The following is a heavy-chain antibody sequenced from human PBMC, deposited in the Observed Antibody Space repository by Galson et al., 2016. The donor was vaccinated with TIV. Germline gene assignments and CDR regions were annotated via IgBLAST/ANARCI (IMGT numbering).Heavy chain of an antibody. V-gene: IGHV4-39*01. J-gene: IGHJ5*01. D-gene: IGHD5-24*01. Sequence: LTCTVFGDAINSSRYFWGWVRQTPQKGLEWIGSIYYGGTTYYTPSLQSRLTISVDTSKGQFSLWLRSVTASDTATYYCARQRLQLPNSFDSWGQGSLVTVSS. CDR2: IYYGGTT. CDR3: ARQRLQLPNSFDS. CDR1: GDAINSSRYF.